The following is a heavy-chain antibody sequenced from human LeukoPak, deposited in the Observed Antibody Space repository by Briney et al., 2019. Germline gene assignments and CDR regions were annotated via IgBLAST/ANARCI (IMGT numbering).Heavy chain of an antibody. V-gene: IGHV4-34*01. J-gene: IGHJ5*02. CDR2: INHSGST. D-gene: IGHD3-3*01. CDR3: ARDVSGGITIFGVPKRFDP. Sequence: SETLSLTCAVYGGSFSGYYWSWIRQPPGKGLEWIGEINHSGSTNYNPSLKSRVTISVDTSKNQFSLKLSSVTAADTAVYYCARDVSGGITIFGVPKRFDPWGQGTLVTVSS. CDR1: GGSFSGYY.